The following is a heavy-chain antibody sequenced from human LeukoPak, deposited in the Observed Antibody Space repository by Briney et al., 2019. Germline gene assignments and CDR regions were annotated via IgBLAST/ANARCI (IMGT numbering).Heavy chain of an antibody. D-gene: IGHD3-22*01. CDR2: ISGSGGST. V-gene: IGHV3-23*01. J-gene: IGHJ5*02. CDR1: GFTFSSYS. CDR3: AKDRTGYYDSSGYLNWFDP. Sequence: GGSLRLSCAASGFTFSSYSMNWVRQAPGKGLEWVSGISGSGGSTYYADSVKGQFTISRDNSKNTLYLQMNSLRAEDTAVYYCAKDRTGYYDSSGYLNWFDPWGQGTLVTVSS.